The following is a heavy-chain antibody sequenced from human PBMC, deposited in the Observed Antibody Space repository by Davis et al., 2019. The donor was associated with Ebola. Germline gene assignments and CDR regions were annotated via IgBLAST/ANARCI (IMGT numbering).Heavy chain of an antibody. V-gene: IGHV1-8*01. CDR2: MNPNSGNT. Sequence: ASVKVSCKASGYTFTSYDINWVRQATGQGLEWMGWMNPNSGNTGYAQKFQGRVTMTRNTSISTAYMELSSLRSENTAVYYCARASSSGWYVDFDLWGRGTLVTVSS. CDR3: ARASSSGWYVDFDL. J-gene: IGHJ2*01. D-gene: IGHD6-19*01. CDR1: GYTFTSYD.